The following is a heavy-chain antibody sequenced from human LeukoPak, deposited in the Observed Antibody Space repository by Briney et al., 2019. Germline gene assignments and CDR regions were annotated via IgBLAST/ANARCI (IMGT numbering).Heavy chain of an antibody. V-gene: IGHV1-18*01. J-gene: IGHJ4*02. D-gene: IGHD3-22*01. CDR2: ISAYNGNT. CDR1: GYTFTSYG. CDR3: ARGDYYDSSGYYDGGDFDY. Sequence: ASVKVSCKASGYTFTSYGISWVRQAPGQGLEWMGWISAYNGNTNYAQKLQGRVTMTTDTSTSTAYMELRSLRSDDTAVYYCARGDYYDSSGYYDGGDFDYWGQGTLVTVSS.